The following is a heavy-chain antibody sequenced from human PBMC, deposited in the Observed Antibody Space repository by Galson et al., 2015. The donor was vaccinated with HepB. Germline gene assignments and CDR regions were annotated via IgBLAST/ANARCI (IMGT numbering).Heavy chain of an antibody. CDR3: VRDKDRTVDY. CDR1: GYTFSISG. Sequence: SVKVSCKASGYTFSISGTTWVRQAPGQGLEWLGWISSYNGNTHYAQKFQGRVSLTTDTSTSTAHMELRSLTSDDTAVYYCVRDKDRTVDYWGQGTLVTVSS. CDR2: ISSYNGNT. V-gene: IGHV1-18*01. J-gene: IGHJ4*02.